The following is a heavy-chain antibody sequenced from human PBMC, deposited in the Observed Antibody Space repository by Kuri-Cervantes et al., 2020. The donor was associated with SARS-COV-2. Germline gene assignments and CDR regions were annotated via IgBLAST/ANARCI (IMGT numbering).Heavy chain of an antibody. Sequence: SQTLSLTCAVSGYSISSGYHWSWIRQVAGKGLEWIGRISTKPTTDYNSSLKSRVTMSLETSRNQFSLRLTSVTAADTALYYCARGQWLGLYFDYWGQGILVTVSS. J-gene: IGHJ4*02. CDR3: ARGQWLGLYFDY. CDR2: ISTKPTT. V-gene: IGHV4-61*02. CDR1: GYSISSGYH. D-gene: IGHD6-19*01.